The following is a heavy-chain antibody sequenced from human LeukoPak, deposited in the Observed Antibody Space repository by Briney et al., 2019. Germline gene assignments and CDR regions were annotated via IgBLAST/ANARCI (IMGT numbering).Heavy chain of an antibody. CDR2: INHSGST. Sequence: SETLSLTCAVYGGSFSGYYWSWIRQPPGKGLEWIGEINHSGSTNYNPSLKSRVTISVDTSKNQFSLKLSSVTAADTAVYYCARPMTTVTTCEKNAFDIWGQGTMVTVSS. CDR3: ARPMTTVTTCEKNAFDI. D-gene: IGHD4-17*01. J-gene: IGHJ3*02. V-gene: IGHV4-34*01. CDR1: GGSFSGYY.